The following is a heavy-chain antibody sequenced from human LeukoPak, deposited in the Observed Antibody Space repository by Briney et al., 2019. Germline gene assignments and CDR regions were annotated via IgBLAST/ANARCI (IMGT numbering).Heavy chain of an antibody. CDR3: ARSRGFGVVIITGVNWFDP. J-gene: IGHJ5*02. CDR2: IYHSGST. Sequence: PSETLSLTSAVSGYSISSGYYWGWIRQPPGKGLEWIGSIYHSGSTYYNPSLKSRVTISVDTSKNQFSLKLSSVTAADTAVYYCARSRGFGVVIITGVNWFDPWGQGTLVTVSS. CDR1: GYSISSGYY. D-gene: IGHD3-3*01. V-gene: IGHV4-38-2*01.